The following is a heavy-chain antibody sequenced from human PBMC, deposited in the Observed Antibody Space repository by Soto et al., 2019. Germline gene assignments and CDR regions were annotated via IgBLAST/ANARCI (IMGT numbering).Heavy chain of an antibody. Sequence: EVQLVESGGGLVQPGGSLILSWAASGFSFSIYWMHWVRQAPGKGLVWVSRIITDGSSTSYADSVKGRFTISRDNAKNTLYLQMNSLRAEDTAVYYCATGLSTRGYYMDAWGKGTTVTVSS. J-gene: IGHJ6*03. V-gene: IGHV3-74*01. CDR3: ATGLSTRGYYMDA. CDR1: GFSFSIYW. CDR2: IITDGSST. D-gene: IGHD1-26*01.